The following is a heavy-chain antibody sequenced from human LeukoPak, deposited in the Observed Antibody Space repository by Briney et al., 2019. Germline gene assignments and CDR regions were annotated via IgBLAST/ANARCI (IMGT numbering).Heavy chain of an antibody. D-gene: IGHD3-10*01. CDR3: ARGVGGSGSYYPFDP. CDR2: ISSSGIYI. CDR1: GFTFSSCS. J-gene: IGHJ5*02. Sequence: GGSLRLSCAASGFTFSSCSMNWVRQAPGKGLEWVSSISSSGIYIYYANSVKGRFTISRDNAKNSLYLQVNSLRAEDTAVYYCARGVGGSGSYYPFDPWGQGTLVTVSS. V-gene: IGHV3-21*01.